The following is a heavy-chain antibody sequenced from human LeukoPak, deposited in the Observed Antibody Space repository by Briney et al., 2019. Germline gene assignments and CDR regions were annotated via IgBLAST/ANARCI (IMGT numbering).Heavy chain of an antibody. CDR2: IIPILGIA. D-gene: IGHD2-21*02. CDR1: GYTFTGYY. Sequence: GASVKVSCKASGYTFTGYYMHWVRQAPGQGLEWMGRIIPILGIANYAQKFQGRVTITADESTSTAYMELSSLRSEDTAVYYCARVGYVYCGGDCYFSWGQGTLVTVSS. J-gene: IGHJ4*02. V-gene: IGHV1-69*04. CDR3: ARVGYVYCGGDCYFS.